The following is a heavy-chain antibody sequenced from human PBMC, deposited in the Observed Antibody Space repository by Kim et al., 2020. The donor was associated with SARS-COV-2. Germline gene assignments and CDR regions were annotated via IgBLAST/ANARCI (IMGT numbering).Heavy chain of an antibody. CDR2: IWYDGSNK. J-gene: IGHJ4*02. V-gene: IGHV3-33*01. CDR1: GFTFSSYG. D-gene: IGHD3-22*01. Sequence: GGSLRLSCAASGFTFSSYGMHWVRQAPGKGLEWVAVIWYDGSNKYYADSVKGRFTISRDDSKNTLYLQMNSLRAEDTAVYYCARDLHYYDSSGYFGYWGQGTLVTVSS. CDR3: ARDLHYYDSSGYFGY.